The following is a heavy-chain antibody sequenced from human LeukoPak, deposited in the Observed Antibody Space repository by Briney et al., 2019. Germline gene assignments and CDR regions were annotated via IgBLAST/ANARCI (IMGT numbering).Heavy chain of an antibody. V-gene: IGHV4-39*07. CDR3: ARGHVGSYAYYYYYGMDV. J-gene: IGHJ6*02. D-gene: IGHD2-8*01. CDR2: INHSGST. Sequence: SETLSLTCTVSGGSVSSGSYYWSWIRQPPKKGLEWIGEINHSGSTNYNPSLKSRVTISVDTSKNQFSLNVRSVTAADTAVYYCARGHVGSYAYYYYYGMDVWGQGTTVTVSS. CDR1: GGSVSSGSYY.